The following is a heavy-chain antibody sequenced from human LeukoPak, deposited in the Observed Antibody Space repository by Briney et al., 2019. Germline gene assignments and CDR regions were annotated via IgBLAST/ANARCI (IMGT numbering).Heavy chain of an antibody. Sequence: GGSLRLSCSASGFTFSSYAMHWVRQAPGKGLEYVSAISSNGGSTYYADSVKGRFTISRDNSKNTLYLQMSSLRAEDTAVYYCVKDHMTTVTFFDYRGQGTLVTVSS. CDR1: GFTFSSYA. CDR3: VKDHMTTVTFFDY. J-gene: IGHJ4*02. V-gene: IGHV3-64D*06. D-gene: IGHD4-17*01. CDR2: ISSNGGST.